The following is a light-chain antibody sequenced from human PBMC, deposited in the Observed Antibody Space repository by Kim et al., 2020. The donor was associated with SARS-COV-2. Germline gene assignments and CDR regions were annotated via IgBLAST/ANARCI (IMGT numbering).Light chain of an antibody. V-gene: IGKV3-15*01. CDR2: DVS. Sequence: VSPGDRATLSCRASLSVNTNLAWYQHRPGQAPRLLIYDVSTRATGSPDRFSGTGSGTDFTLAINSLQSEGSAVYYCQQYNNWSSGTFGQGTKLDIK. CDR1: LSVNTN. J-gene: IGKJ1*01. CDR3: QQYNNWSSGT.